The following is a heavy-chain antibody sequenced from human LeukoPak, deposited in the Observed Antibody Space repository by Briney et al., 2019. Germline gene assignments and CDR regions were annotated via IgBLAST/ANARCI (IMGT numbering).Heavy chain of an antibody. Sequence: PGGSLRLSCAASGFTFSTYWMGWVRQAPGKGLEWVAKIKPDGSEKDHVDSVKGRFTISRDNAKNSLYLQLNSLRAEDTAVYYCARVRGSGWSGDAFDIWGQGTMVTVSS. CDR3: ARVRGSGWSGDAFDI. V-gene: IGHV3-7*01. D-gene: IGHD6-19*01. CDR1: GFTFSTYW. CDR2: IKPDGSEK. J-gene: IGHJ3*02.